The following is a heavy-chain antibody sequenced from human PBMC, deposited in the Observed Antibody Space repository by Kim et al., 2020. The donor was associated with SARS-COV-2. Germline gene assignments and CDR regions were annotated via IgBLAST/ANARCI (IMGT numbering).Heavy chain of an antibody. CDR3: ARERNDILTGYRNWFDP. D-gene: IGHD3-9*01. Sequence: SVKVSCKASGGTFSSYAISWVRQAPGQGLEWMGGIIPIFGTANYAQKFQGRVTIPADESTSTAYMELSSLRSEDTAVYYCARERNDILTGYRNWFDPWGQGTLVTVSS. V-gene: IGHV1-69*13. J-gene: IGHJ5*02. CDR2: IIPIFGTA. CDR1: GGTFSSYA.